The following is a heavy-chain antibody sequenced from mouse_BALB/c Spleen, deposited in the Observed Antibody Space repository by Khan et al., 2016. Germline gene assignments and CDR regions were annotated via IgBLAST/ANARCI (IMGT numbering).Heavy chain of an antibody. D-gene: IGHD2-4*01. CDR2: IWSGGST. CDR3: ARNGGLRRGSRAMDY. J-gene: IGHJ4*01. CDR1: GFSLTSYG. V-gene: IGHV2-2*02. Sequence: QVQLKESGPGLVQPSQSLSITCTVSGFSLTSYGVHWVRQSPGKGLEWLGVIWSGGSTDYNAAFISRLSISKDNSKSQVFFKMNSLQANDTAIYYCARNGGLRRGSRAMDYWGQGTSVTVSS.